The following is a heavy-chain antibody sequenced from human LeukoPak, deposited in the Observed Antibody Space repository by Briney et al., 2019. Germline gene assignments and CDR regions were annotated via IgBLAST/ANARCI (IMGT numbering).Heavy chain of an antibody. D-gene: IGHD6-13*01. J-gene: IGHJ5*02. Sequence: GGSLRLSCAASGFAFSSYWMSWVRQAPGKGLEWVSAISGSGGSTYYADSVKGRFTISRDNSKNTLYLQMNSLGAEDTAVYYCAHPTEYSSSWYGNWFDPWGQGTLVTVSS. CDR1: GFAFSSYW. V-gene: IGHV3-23*01. CDR3: AHPTEYSSSWYGNWFDP. CDR2: ISGSGGST.